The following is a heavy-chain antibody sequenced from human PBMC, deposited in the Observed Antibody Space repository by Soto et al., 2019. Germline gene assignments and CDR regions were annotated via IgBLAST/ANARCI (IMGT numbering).Heavy chain of an antibody. J-gene: IGHJ4*02. V-gene: IGHV1-69*13. Sequence: PVKVSCKASGGTFSSYAISWVRQAPGQGLEWMGGIIPIFGTANYAQKFQGRVTITADESTSTAYMELSSLRSEDTAVYYCARDYYGGNSRPHFHYLGQGTLGTVSS. CDR2: IIPIFGTA. CDR1: GGTFSSYA. CDR3: ARDYYGGNSRPHFHY. D-gene: IGHD4-17*01.